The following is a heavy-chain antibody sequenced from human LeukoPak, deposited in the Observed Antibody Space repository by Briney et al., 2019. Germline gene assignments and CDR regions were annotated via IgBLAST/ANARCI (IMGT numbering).Heavy chain of an antibody. CDR3: AKGAGSGWYFYYFDY. Sequence: GGSLRLSCAASGFTFDDYAMHWVRQAPGKGLEWVSGISWNSGSIGYADSVKGRFTISRDNAKNSLYPQMNSLRAEDTALYYCAKGAGSGWYFYYFDYWGQGTLVTVSS. V-gene: IGHV3-9*01. D-gene: IGHD6-19*01. CDR1: GFTFDDYA. J-gene: IGHJ4*02. CDR2: ISWNSGSI.